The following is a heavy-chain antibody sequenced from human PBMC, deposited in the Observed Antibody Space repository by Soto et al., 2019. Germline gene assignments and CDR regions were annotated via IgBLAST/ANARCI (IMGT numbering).Heavy chain of an antibody. Sequence: GASVKVSCKASGYTFTSYGISWVRQAPGQGLEWMGWISAYNGNTNYAQKLQGRVTMTTDTSTSTAYMELRSLRSDDTAVYYCARGVSGYPGYYYYGMDVWGQGTTVTVSS. CDR3: ARGVSGYPGYYYYGMDV. CDR2: ISAYNGNT. V-gene: IGHV1-18*01. CDR1: GYTFTSYG. D-gene: IGHD5-12*01. J-gene: IGHJ6*02.